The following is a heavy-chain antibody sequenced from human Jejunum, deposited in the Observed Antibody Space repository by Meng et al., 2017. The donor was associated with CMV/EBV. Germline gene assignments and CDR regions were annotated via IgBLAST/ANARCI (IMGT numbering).Heavy chain of an antibody. V-gene: IGHV3-21*01. D-gene: IGHD6-19*01. Sequence: WVRQAPGKGLEWVSSITSSGTYIYYADSVKGRFTISRDNTKNSLFLQMNSLRAEDTAVYYCARGGRIAVAGREGYHYYSHYGMDVWGQGTTVTVSS. CDR2: ITSSGTYI. J-gene: IGHJ6*02. CDR3: ARGGRIAVAGREGYHYYSHYGMDV.